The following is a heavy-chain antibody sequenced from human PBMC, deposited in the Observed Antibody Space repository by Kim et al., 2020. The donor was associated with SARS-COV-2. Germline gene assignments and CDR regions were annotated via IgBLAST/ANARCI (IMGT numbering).Heavy chain of an antibody. D-gene: IGHD2-21*02. CDR2: INHSGST. CDR3: ARGRGVSTVVTPSQDY. CDR1: GGSFSGYY. V-gene: IGHV4-34*01. J-gene: IGHJ4*01. Sequence: SETLSLTCAVYGGSFSGYYWSWIRQPPGKGLEWIGEINHSGSTNYNPSLKSRVTISVDTSKNQFSLKLSSVTAADTAVYYCARGRGVSTVVTPSQDYWG.